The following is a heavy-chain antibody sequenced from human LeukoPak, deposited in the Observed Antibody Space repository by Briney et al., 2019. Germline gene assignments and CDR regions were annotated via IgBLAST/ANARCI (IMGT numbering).Heavy chain of an antibody. CDR3: ARGNAPRRQWTGSFTYYYSALDV. CDR1: GGSFSDSY. D-gene: IGHD1-26*01. Sequence: SETLSLTCAVNGGSFSDSYWSWIRQLPGKGLEWIGEVSQSGSTDYNPSLKSRVTMSVDTSKKQFSLKLSSVTAADTALYYCARGNAPRRQWTGSFTYYYSALDVWGQGTTVTVSS. V-gene: IGHV4-34*01. J-gene: IGHJ6*02. CDR2: VSQSGST.